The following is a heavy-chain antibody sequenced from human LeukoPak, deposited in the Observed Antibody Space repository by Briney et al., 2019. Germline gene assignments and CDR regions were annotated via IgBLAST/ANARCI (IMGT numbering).Heavy chain of an antibody. CDR1: GGSISSGSYY. V-gene: IGHV4-61*02. D-gene: IGHD2-2*02. CDR3: ARDSIVVVPAAIGDYYYYYMDV. CDR2: IYTSGST. Sequence: SQTLSLTCTVSGGSISSGSYYWSWIRQPAGEGLEWIGRIYTSGSTNYNPSLKSRVTISVDTSKNQFSLKLSSVTAADTAVYYCARDSIVVVPAAIGDYYYYYMDVWGKGTTATVSS. J-gene: IGHJ6*03.